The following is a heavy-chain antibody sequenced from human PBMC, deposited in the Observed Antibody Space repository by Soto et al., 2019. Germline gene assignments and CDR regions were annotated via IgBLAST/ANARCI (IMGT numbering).Heavy chain of an antibody. CDR2: ISSNGGNT. CDR3: AKEFWSGPFDY. CDR1: GFIFSDYA. Sequence: GGSLRLSCAASGFIFSDYAMHWVSQAPGKGLEYVSAISSNGGNTYYADSVKGRFTISRDNSKNTLYLQVNSLRAEDTAVYYCAKEFWSGPFDYWGQGTLVTVSS. D-gene: IGHD3-3*01. J-gene: IGHJ4*02. V-gene: IGHV3-64*04.